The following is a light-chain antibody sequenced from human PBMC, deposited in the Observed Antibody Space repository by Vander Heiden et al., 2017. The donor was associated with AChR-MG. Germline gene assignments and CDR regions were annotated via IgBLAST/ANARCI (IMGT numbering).Light chain of an antibody. J-gene: IGLJ2*01. V-gene: IGLV3-21*02. CDR1: NIGSKS. Sequence: SYVLTQPPSVSVAPGQTARISCGGQNIGSKSVHWYQQKPGQAPVLVVYDDKDRPSGISERFFGSNSGNTATLSISRVEAGDEADYYCQVWDTSSYHVVFGGGTKLTVL. CDR2: DDK. CDR3: QVWDTSSYHVV.